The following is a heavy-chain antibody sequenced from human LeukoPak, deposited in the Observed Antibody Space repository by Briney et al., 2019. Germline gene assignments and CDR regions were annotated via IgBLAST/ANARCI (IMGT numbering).Heavy chain of an antibody. V-gene: IGHV1-18*01. CDR2: ISTYNANT. D-gene: IGHD3-10*01. CDR1: GYTFTNYR. CDR3: ARAEVGYSGSGSYYWFDP. Sequence: ASVKVSCKASGYTFTNYRTTWVRQAPGQGLEWMGWISTYNANTYYAQNLQGRVTMTTDTSTSTAYMELRSLRSDDTAVYYCARAEVGYSGSGSYYWFDPWGQGTLVTVSS. J-gene: IGHJ5*02.